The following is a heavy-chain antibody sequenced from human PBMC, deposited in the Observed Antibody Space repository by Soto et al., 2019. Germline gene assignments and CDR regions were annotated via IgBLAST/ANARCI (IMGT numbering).Heavy chain of an antibody. CDR2: ISGGSNT. V-gene: IGHV3-23*01. Sequence: EVQLLESGGGLVQPGGSLRLSCAASGFTFSNYAMSWVRQAPGKGLEWVSSISGGSNTYYADSVKGRFTISRDNSKNTLYLQLNSLRAGDTAVYYCAKDIARVRGVIIMPSPFDYWGQGSLVTVSS. D-gene: IGHD3-10*01. CDR1: GFTFSNYA. CDR3: AKDIARVRGVIIMPSPFDY. J-gene: IGHJ4*02.